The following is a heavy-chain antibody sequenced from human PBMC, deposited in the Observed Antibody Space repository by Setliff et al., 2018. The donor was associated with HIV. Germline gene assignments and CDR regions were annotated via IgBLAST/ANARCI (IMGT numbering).Heavy chain of an antibody. Sequence: SETLSLTCTVSGGSVTSYYWSWIRQSPEKGPEWIGYIYHTGITNYNPSLKSRLSTSIDTSKNQFSLSLRSVTAADTAVYYCARGSWKDGAQGYFFDHWGQGTLVTVSS. CDR3: ARGSWKDGAQGYFFDH. CDR1: GGSVTSYY. V-gene: IGHV4-59*02. CDR2: IYHTGIT. J-gene: IGHJ4*02. D-gene: IGHD1-1*01.